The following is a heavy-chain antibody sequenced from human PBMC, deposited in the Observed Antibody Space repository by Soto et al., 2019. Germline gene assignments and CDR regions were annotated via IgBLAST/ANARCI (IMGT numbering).Heavy chain of an antibody. CDR1: GGSIDSYY. J-gene: IGHJ5*02. D-gene: IGHD3-22*01. Sequence: PSETLSLTCTFSGGSIDSYYWTWIRQPPGKGLEWIGYVYYTGTTTYSPSLKSRVTISVDTSMNQISLKLSSVTAADTAFYYCARLGGYYQSLDTWGQGTLVTVPQ. CDR3: ARLGGYYQSLDT. CDR2: VYYTGTT. V-gene: IGHV4-59*08.